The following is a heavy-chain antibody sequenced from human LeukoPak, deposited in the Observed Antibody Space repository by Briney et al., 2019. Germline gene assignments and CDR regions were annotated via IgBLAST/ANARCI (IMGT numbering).Heavy chain of an antibody. CDR2: IKHSGST. D-gene: IGHD1-26*01. V-gene: IGHV4-34*01. J-gene: IGHJ4*02. Sequence: SETLSLTCAVYGGSFSGYYWSWIRQPPGKGLDWIGEIKHSGSTNYNPSLKSRVTISVDTSKNQFSLKLSSVTAADTAVYYCARAAGVWSGSYSPRFGYFDYWGQGTLVTVSS. CDR1: GGSFSGYY. CDR3: ARAAGVWSGSYSPRFGYFDY.